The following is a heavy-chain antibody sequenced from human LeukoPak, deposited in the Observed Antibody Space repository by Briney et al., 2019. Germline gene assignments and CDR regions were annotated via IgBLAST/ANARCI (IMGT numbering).Heavy chain of an antibody. CDR3: AGNLRITIFGVVRINWFDP. CDR1: GGSISSGDYY. CDR2: IYYSGST. J-gene: IGHJ5*02. V-gene: IGHV4-30-4*08. D-gene: IGHD3-3*01. Sequence: SQTLSLTCTVSGGSISSGDYYWSWIRQPPGKGLEWIGYIYYSGSTYYNPSLKSRVTMSVDTSKNQFSLKLSSVTAADTAVYYCAGNLRITIFGVVRINWFDPWGQGTLVTVSS.